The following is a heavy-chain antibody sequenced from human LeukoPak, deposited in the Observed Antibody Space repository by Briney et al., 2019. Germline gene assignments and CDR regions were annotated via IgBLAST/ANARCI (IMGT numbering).Heavy chain of an antibody. D-gene: IGHD3-3*01. Sequence: ASVKVSCKASGYTFTGYYMHWVRQAPGQGLEWMGWINPNSGGTNYAQKFQGRVTMTRDTSISTAYMELSRLRSEDTAVYYCARGSRPQAYYDFWSGYLTWFDPWGQGTLVTVSS. CDR3: ARGSRPQAYYDFWSGYLTWFDP. J-gene: IGHJ5*02. V-gene: IGHV1-2*02. CDR1: GYTFTGYY. CDR2: INPNSGGT.